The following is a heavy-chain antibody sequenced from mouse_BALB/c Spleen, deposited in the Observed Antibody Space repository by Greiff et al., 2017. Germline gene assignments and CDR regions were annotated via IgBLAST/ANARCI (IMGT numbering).Heavy chain of an antibody. D-gene: IGHD2-14*01. CDR1: GFSLTSYG. J-gene: IGHJ3*01. V-gene: IGHV2-9*02. Sequence: VKLMESGPGLVAPSQSLSITCTVSGFSLTSYGVHWVRQPPGKGLEWLGVIWAGGSTNYNSALMSRLSISKDNSKSQVFLKMNSLQTDDTAMYYCARSYRYDEGFAYWGQGTLVTVSA. CDR2: IWAGGST. CDR3: ARSYRYDEGFAY.